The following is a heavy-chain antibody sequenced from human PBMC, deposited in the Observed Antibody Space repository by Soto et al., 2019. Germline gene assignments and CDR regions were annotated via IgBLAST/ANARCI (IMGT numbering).Heavy chain of an antibody. CDR3: AGSHCTSSTCYGYYYYAMDV. D-gene: IGHD2-2*01. CDR2: IFPNDEE. V-gene: IGHV2-26*01. CDR1: GFSLSNARMG. J-gene: IGHJ6*02. Sequence: QVTLKESGPVLVKPTETLTLTCIVSGFSLSNARMGVSWIRQPPGKALEWLAHIFPNDEESYNTSLKNRLTISKDTSKSQVVLTMTNVDPVDTATYYCAGSHCTSSTCYGYYYYAMDVWGQGTSVTVSS.